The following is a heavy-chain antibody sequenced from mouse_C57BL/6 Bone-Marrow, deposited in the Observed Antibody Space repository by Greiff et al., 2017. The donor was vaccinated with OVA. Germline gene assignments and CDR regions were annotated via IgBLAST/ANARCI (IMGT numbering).Heavy chain of an antibody. D-gene: IGHD1-1*01. V-gene: IGHV1-19*01. CDR3: EYYGSSFRYSDV. J-gene: IGHJ1*03. CDR1: GYTFTDYY. Sequence: VQLQQSGPVLVKPGASVKMSCKASGYTFTDYYMNWVKQSHGKSLEWIGVINPYNGGTSYNQKFKGKATLTVDKSSSTAYMELNSLTSEDSAVYYCEYYGSSFRYSDVWGTGTTVTVSS. CDR2: INPYNGGT.